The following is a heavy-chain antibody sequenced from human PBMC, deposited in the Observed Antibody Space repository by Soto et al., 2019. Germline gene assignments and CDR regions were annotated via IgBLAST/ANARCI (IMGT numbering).Heavy chain of an antibody. CDR1: GGTFSSYA. V-gene: IGHV1-69*12. J-gene: IGHJ4*02. CDR2: IIPIFGTA. Sequence: QVQLVQSGAEVKKPGSSVKVSCKASGGTFSSYAISWVRQAPGQGLEWMGGIIPIFGTANYAQKFQGRVTXXAXEXTSTAYMALSSLRSEDTAVYYCARRARDGQTWDLVYWGQGTLVTVSS. CDR3: ARRARDGQTWDLVY. D-gene: IGHD1-26*01.